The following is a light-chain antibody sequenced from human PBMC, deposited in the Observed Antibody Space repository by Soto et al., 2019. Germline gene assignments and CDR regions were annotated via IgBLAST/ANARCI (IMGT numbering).Light chain of an antibody. CDR2: GAS. V-gene: IGKV3-15*01. CDR1: QTIASN. Sequence: IVMTQSPASLSVSPGDGATLPCRASQTIASNLAWYQQKPGQGPRLLIHGASTRAAGVPARFSGSGSGTDFTLTISSLQSEDFAVYYCQQYHNWPPQYTFGQGTKLLIK. J-gene: IGKJ2*01. CDR3: QQYHNWPPQYT.